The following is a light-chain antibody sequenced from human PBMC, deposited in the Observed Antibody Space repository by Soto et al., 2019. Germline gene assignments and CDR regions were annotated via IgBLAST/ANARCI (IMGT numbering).Light chain of an antibody. CDR2: KTS. CDR1: ESVSSW. J-gene: IGKJ2*01. Sequence: DIQMTQSPSTLSASAGDRVSITCRTSESVSSWSSWYQQKPGNAPKVLIYKTSTIESGVPSWFSSSGDTTELTLNISRLQPDDSATYYYQHYTKYPYTFGGGTKLEIK. CDR3: QHYTKYPYT. V-gene: IGKV1-5*03.